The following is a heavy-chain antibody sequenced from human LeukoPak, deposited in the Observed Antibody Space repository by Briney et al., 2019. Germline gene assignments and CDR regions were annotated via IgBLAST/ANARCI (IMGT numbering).Heavy chain of an antibody. CDR2: INPNSGGT. J-gene: IGHJ4*02. D-gene: IGHD3-22*01. CDR1: GYTFTGYY. V-gene: IGHV1-2*06. CDR3: ARAKYYYDSSGYYYHDY. Sequence: GASVKVSFTASGYTFTGYYMHWVRQAPGQGLEWMGRINPNSGGTNYAQKFQGRVTMTRDTSISTAYMELSRLRSDDTAVHYCARAKYYYDSSGYYYHDYWGQGTLVTVSS.